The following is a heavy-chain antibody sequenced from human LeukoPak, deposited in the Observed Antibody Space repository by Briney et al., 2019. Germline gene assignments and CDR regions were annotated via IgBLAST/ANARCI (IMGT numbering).Heavy chain of an antibody. J-gene: IGHJ5*02. Sequence: PGGSLRLSCAASGFTFSSYGMHWVRQAPGKGLEWVAVIWYDGSNKYYADSVKGRFTISRDNSKNTLYLQMNSLRAEDTAVYYCAREVRYYDFWSGHSPNWFDPWGQGTLATVSS. D-gene: IGHD3-3*01. CDR2: IWYDGSNK. CDR1: GFTFSSYG. V-gene: IGHV3-33*01. CDR3: AREVRYYDFWSGHSPNWFDP.